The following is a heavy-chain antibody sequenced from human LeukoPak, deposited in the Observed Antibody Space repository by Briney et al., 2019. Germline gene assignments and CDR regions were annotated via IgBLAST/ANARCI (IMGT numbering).Heavy chain of an antibody. Sequence: PSETLSLTCAVSGRPFSGYFWSWLRQSSGKGLEWIGEIHNSGTTNYNPSLNSRDTISEDTSKNQFYLNLSSVTAADTAVFYCARRYYYTLGIFPFDFWGQGTLVTVSS. D-gene: IGHD3-10*01. CDR2: IHNSGTT. CDR1: GRPFSGYF. V-gene: IGHV4-34*01. J-gene: IGHJ4*02. CDR3: ARRYYYTLGIFPFDF.